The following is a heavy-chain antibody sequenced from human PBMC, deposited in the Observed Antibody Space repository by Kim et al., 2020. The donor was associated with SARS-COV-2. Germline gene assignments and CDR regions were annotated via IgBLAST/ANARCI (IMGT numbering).Heavy chain of an antibody. CDR3: ARVSSGSGDYFDY. Sequence: GGSLRLSCAASGFTVSSNYMSWVRQAPGKGLEWVSVIYSGGSTYYADSVKGRFTISRDNSKNTLYLQMNSLRAEDTAVYYCARVSSGSGDYFDYWGQGTLVTVSS. V-gene: IGHV3-53*01. CDR1: GFTVSSNY. D-gene: IGHD3-10*01. J-gene: IGHJ4*02. CDR2: IYSGGST.